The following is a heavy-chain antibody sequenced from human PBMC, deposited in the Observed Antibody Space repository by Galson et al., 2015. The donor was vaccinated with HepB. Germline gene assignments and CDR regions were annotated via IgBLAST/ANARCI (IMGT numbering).Heavy chain of an antibody. CDR1: GFTFNSYA. CDR3: ARGRYDSSGPPNY. V-gene: IGHV3-30*04. Sequence: SLRLSGAASGFTFNSYARHWVRQAPGKGLEWVTVISYDGSNKYYADSVKGRFTISRDNSKNTLYLQMNSLRAEDTAVYYCARGRYDSSGPPNYWVQGTLVTVSS. J-gene: IGHJ4*02. CDR2: ISYDGSNK. D-gene: IGHD3-22*01.